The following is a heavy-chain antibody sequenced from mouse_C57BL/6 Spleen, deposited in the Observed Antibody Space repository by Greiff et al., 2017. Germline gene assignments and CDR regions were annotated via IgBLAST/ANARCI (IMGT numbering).Heavy chain of an antibody. CDR2: IYPGSGST. V-gene: IGHV1-55*01. D-gene: IGHD2-5*01. Sequence: QVQLQQPGAELVKPGASVKMSCKASGYTFTSYWITWVKQRPGQGLEWIGDIYPGSGSTNYNEKFKSKATLTVDTSSSTAYMQLSSLTSEDSAVYYCARGDSKRVAWFAYWGQGTLVTVSA. J-gene: IGHJ3*01. CDR3: ARGDSKRVAWFAY. CDR1: GYTFTSYW.